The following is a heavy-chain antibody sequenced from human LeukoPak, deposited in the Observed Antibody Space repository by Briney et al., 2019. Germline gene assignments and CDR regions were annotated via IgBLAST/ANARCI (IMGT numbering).Heavy chain of an antibody. CDR2: ISYDGSNK. Sequence: PGRSLRLSCAASGFTFSSYGMHWVRQAPGKGLERVAVISYDGSNKYYADSVKGRFTISRDNSKNTLYLQMNSLRAEDTAVYYCANPMTPRGNWGQGTLVTVSS. CDR3: ANPMTPRGN. CDR1: GFTFSSYG. J-gene: IGHJ4*02. D-gene: IGHD2-15*01. V-gene: IGHV3-30*18.